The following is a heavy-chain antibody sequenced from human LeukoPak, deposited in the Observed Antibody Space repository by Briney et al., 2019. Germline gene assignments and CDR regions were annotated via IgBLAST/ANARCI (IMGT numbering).Heavy chain of an antibody. CDR2: ISAYNGNT. J-gene: IGHJ4*02. V-gene: IGHV1-18*01. Sequence: ASMKVSCKASGYTFTSYGISWVRQAPGQGLEWMGWISAYNGNTNYAQKLQGRVTMTTDTSTSTAYMELRSLGSDDTAVYYCARVRRGNGDYGFDYWGQGTLVTVSS. D-gene: IGHD4-17*01. CDR3: ARVRRGNGDYGFDY. CDR1: GYTFTSYG.